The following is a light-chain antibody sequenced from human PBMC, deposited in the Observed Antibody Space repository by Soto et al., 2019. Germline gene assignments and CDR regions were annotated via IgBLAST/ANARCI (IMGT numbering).Light chain of an antibody. Sequence: DIQMTQSPSTLSGSVGDRVTITCRASQTISSWLAWYQQKPGKAPKLLIYKASTLKSGVPSRSSGSGSGTDFTLTISSLQPDDFATYYCQQYYTYWTFGQGTKVDIK. J-gene: IGKJ1*01. V-gene: IGKV1-5*03. CDR1: QTISSW. CDR2: KAS. CDR3: QQYYTYWT.